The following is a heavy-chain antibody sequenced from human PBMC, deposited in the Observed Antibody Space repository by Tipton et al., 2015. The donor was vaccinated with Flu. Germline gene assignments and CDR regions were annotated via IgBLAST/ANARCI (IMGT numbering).Heavy chain of an antibody. CDR3: AKWVRFYDSDGYYFLDS. CDR2: IRGDGDST. D-gene: IGHD3-22*01. Sequence: SLRLSCAASGFSFSTYAMTWVRQAPGRGLEWISTIRGDGDSTYYADSVQGRSTISRDNSKNVVFLHMNNLRAEDTAVYYCAKWVRFYDSDGYYFLDSWGQGTLVTVSS. CDR1: GFSFSTYA. J-gene: IGHJ4*02. V-gene: IGHV3-23*01.